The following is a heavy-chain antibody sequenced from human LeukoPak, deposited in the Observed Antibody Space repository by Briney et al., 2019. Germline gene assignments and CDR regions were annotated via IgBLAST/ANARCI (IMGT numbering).Heavy chain of an antibody. CDR1: GYTFTGYY. J-gene: IGHJ6*03. CDR3: ARDLMVRGPMDV. CDR2: IKPSSGGT. V-gene: IGHV1-2*02. D-gene: IGHD3-10*01. Sequence: PLASVKVTCKASGYTFTGYYIHWVRQAPGQGLEWMGWIKPSSGGTNYAQNFQGRVTMTRDTSINTAYMELSRLRSDDTAVYYCARDLMVRGPMDVWGKGTTVTVSS.